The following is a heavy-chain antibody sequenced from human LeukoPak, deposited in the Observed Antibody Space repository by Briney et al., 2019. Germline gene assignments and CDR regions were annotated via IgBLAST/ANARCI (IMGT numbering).Heavy chain of an antibody. J-gene: IGHJ2*01. CDR1: GGSFSGYY. CDR3: ARAGRVYSSGLPKWYFDL. D-gene: IGHD5/OR15-5a*01. CDR2: INHSGST. Sequence: ASETLSLTCAVYGGSFSGYYWSWIRQPPGEGLEWIGEINHSGSTNYNPSLKSRVTISVDTSKNQFSLKLSSVTAADTAVYYCARAGRVYSSGLPKWYFDLWGRGTLVTVSS. V-gene: IGHV4-34*01.